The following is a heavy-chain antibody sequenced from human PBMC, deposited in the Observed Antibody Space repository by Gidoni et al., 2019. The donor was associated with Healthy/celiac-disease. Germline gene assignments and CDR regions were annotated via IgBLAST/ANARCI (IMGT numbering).Heavy chain of an antibody. J-gene: IGHJ6*02. CDR3: SLWGIASAGTEYYYYGMDV. Sequence: EVQLVESGGGLVKAGGYLRLCGAASGSTFRSDSMNWVRQAPGKGREWVSSISSSRSYLYFAASVNVRFPISRDNAMHSLYLQMNSLRSEDTSLSYCSLWGIASAGTEYYYYGMDVWGQGTTVTVSS. V-gene: IGHV3-21*01. CDR2: ISSSRSYL. CDR1: GSTFRSDS. D-gene: IGHD6-13*01.